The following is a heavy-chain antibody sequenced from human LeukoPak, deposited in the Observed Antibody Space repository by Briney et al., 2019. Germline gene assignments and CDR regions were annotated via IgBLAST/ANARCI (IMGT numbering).Heavy chain of an antibody. CDR3: ARDQRYSSGWYVNYYYYYMDV. D-gene: IGHD6-19*01. CDR2: ISYDGSNK. CDR1: GFTFSSYG. J-gene: IGHJ6*03. Sequence: GRSLRLSCAASGFTFSSYGMHWVRQAPGKGLEWVAVISYDGSNKYHADSVKGRFTISRDNAKNSLYLQMNSLRAEDTAVYYCARDQRYSSGWYVNYYYYYMDVWGKGTTVTVSS. V-gene: IGHV3-30*03.